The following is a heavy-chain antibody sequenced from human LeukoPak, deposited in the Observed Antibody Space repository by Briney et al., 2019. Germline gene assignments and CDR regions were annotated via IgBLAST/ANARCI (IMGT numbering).Heavy chain of an antibody. Sequence: PSETLSLTCTVSGGSISSSSYYWGWIRQPPGKGLEWIGSIYYSGSTYYNPSLKSRVTISVDTSKNQFSLKLSSVTAADTAVYYCARQVRILLYFDYWGQGTLVTVSS. D-gene: IGHD3-10*01. J-gene: IGHJ4*02. CDR3: ARQVRILLYFDY. CDR2: IYYSGST. CDR1: GGSISSSSYY. V-gene: IGHV4-39*01.